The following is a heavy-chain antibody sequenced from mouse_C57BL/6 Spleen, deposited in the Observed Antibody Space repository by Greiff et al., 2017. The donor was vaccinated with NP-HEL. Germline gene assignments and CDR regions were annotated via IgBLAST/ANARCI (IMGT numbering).Heavy chain of an antibody. J-gene: IGHJ4*01. CDR2: IDPETGGT. D-gene: IGHD2-1*01. V-gene: IGHV1-15*01. CDR1: GYTFTDYE. CDR3: TRGNLLRYYYAMDY. Sequence: QAQLKESGAELVRPGASVTLSCKASGYTFTDYEMHWVKQTPVHGLEWIGAIDPETGGTAYNQKFKGKAILTADKSSSTAYMELRSLTSEDSAVYYCTRGNLLRYYYAMDYWGQGTSVTVSS.